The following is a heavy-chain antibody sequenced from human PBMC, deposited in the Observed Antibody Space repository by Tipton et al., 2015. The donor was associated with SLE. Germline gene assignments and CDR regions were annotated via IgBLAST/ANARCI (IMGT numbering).Heavy chain of an antibody. D-gene: IGHD6-13*01. CDR3: ARDPGVNSWFKGPYYFDS. J-gene: IGHJ4*02. V-gene: IGHV4-59*01. CDR1: GVSISSYF. Sequence: TLSLICTVSGVSISSYFWGWIRQPPGKGLEWIGYMRSSGYTIYNPSLKSRVTILVDTSKDQFSLKLNSVTAADTAVYYCARDPGVNSWFKGPYYFDSWGQGTLVTVSS. CDR2: MRSSGYT.